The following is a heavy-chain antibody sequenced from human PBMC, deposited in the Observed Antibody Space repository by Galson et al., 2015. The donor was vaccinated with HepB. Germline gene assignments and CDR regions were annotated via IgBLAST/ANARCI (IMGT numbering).Heavy chain of an antibody. CDR2: ITERSSFI. J-gene: IGHJ6*02. CDR1: GFTFSSYS. D-gene: IGHD1-26*01. CDR3: ARTNTTPRYYYALDV. V-gene: IGHV3-21*03. Sequence: SLRLSYAASGFTFSSYSMNWVRQAPGKGLEWVSSITERSSFIHYTDSVKGRFTISRDNAKNSLFLQLDSLRVEDTAVYDCARTNTTPRYYYALDVWGQGTTVTVSS.